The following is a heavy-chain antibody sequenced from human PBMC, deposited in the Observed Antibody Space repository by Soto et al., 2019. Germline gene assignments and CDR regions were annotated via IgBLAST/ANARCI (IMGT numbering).Heavy chain of an antibody. CDR1: GYSFTSYG. D-gene: IGHD1-20*01. CDR2: ISAYNGNT. J-gene: IGHJ6*02. V-gene: IGHV1-18*04. Sequence: QIQLVQSGAEVKKPGASVKVSCKASGYSFTSYGISWVRQAPGQGLEWMGWISAYNGNTNYEQKFQGRVAMTPDTSTNTAYLELRTLRSDDAAVYYCARDPPITGSLRGTPLMAVWGQGTTVTVSS. CDR3: ARDPPITGSLRGTPLMAV.